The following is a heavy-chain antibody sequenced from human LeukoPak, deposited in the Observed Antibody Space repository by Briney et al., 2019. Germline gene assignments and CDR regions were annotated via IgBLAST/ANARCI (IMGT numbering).Heavy chain of an antibody. CDR2: INHSGST. J-gene: IGHJ6*03. V-gene: IGHV4-34*01. CDR1: GGSFSGYY. Sequence: SETLSLTCAVYGGSFSGYYWGWIRQPPGKGLEWIGEINHSGSTNYNPSLKSRVTISVDTSKNQFSLKLSSVTAAGTAVYYCARHEDSSSRIGFFYYYMDVWGKGTTVTVSS. D-gene: IGHD6-6*01. CDR3: ARHEDSSSRIGFFYYYMDV.